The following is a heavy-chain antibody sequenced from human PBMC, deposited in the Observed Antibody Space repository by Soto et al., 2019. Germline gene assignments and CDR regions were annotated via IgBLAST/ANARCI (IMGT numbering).Heavy chain of an antibody. CDR3: AADLDGTDYHYFDV. Sequence: GASVKVSCKASGYTFTSYAISWVRQAPGQGLEWMGWISAYNGNTNYAQKLQGRVTMTTDTSTSTVYMELSSLTSEDTAVYFCAADLDGTDYHYFDVWGQGTLVTVSS. J-gene: IGHJ4*02. CDR1: GYTFTSYA. V-gene: IGHV1-18*01. D-gene: IGHD3-16*01. CDR2: ISAYNGNT.